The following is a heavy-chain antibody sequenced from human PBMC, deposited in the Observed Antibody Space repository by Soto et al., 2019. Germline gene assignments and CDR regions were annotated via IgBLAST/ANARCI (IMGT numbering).Heavy chain of an antibody. Sequence: ASVKVSCKVSGYTLTELSMHWVRQAPGKGLEWMGGFDPEDGETIYAQKFQGRVTMTEDTSTDTAYMELSSLRSEDTAVYYCATDSGQLALYYYYGMDVWGQGTTVTVSS. CDR2: FDPEDGET. D-gene: IGHD6-6*01. J-gene: IGHJ6*02. CDR1: GYTLTELS. CDR3: ATDSGQLALYYYYGMDV. V-gene: IGHV1-24*01.